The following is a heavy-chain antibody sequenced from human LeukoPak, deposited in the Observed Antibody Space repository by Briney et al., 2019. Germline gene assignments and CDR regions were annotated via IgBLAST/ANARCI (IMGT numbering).Heavy chain of an antibody. CDR3: ARAPSGYSYGHPYYFDH. D-gene: IGHD5-18*01. CDR1: GFTFNG. V-gene: IGHV3-23*01. Sequence: GGSLRLSCETSGFTFNGMTWVRQAPGKGLEWVSTVSGTSDRTYYADSVRGRFTISRDNSENTLYLQMNRLRAEDTAVYYCARAPSGYSYGHPYYFDHWGQGTLVTVSS. CDR2: VSGTSDRT. J-gene: IGHJ4*02.